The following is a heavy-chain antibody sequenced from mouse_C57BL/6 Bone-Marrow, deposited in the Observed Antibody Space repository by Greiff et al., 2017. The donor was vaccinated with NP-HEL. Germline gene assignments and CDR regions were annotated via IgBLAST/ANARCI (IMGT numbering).Heavy chain of an antibody. Sequence: LQESGAELARPGASVKLSCKASGYTFTSYGISWVKQRTGQGLEWIGEIYPRSGNTYYNEKFKGKATLTADKSSSTAYMELRSLTSEDSAVYFCARAGSYRGFAYWGQGTLVTVSA. CDR2: IYPRSGNT. CDR1: GYTFTSYG. J-gene: IGHJ3*01. V-gene: IGHV1-81*01. CDR3: ARAGSYRGFAY. D-gene: IGHD2-12*01.